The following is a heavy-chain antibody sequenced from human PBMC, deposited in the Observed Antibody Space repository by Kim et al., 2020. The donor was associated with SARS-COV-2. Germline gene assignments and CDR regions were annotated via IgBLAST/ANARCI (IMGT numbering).Heavy chain of an antibody. D-gene: IGHD1-26*01. Sequence: SETLSLTCTVSGGSISSYYWSWIRQPPGKGLEWIGYIYYSGSTNYNPSLKSRVTISVDTSKNQFSLKLSSVTAADTAVYYCATQSGEMYSGSFSPTHFDYWGQGTLVTVSS. CDR2: IYYSGST. CDR1: GGSISSYY. V-gene: IGHV4-59*08. J-gene: IGHJ4*02. CDR3: ATQSGEMYSGSFSPTHFDY.